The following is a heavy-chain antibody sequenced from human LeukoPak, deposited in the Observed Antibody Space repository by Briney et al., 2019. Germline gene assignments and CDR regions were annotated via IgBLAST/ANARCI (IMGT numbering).Heavy chain of an antibody. Sequence: KPSETLSLTCAVYGGPFSGYYWSWIRQPPGKGLEWIGEINHSGSTNYNPSLKSRVTISVDTSKNQFSLKLSSVTAADTAVYYCARYVVVTAYFDYWGQGTLVTVSS. CDR3: ARYVVVTAYFDY. CDR2: INHSGST. D-gene: IGHD2-21*02. V-gene: IGHV4-34*01. CDR1: GGPFSGYY. J-gene: IGHJ4*02.